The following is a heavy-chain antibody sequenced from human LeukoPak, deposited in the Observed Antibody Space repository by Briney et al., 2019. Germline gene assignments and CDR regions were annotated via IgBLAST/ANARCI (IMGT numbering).Heavy chain of an antibody. J-gene: IGHJ5*02. CDR3: ARGNYYDSSGYYNSWFDP. CDR2: ISYDGSNK. CDR1: GFTISSKY. D-gene: IGHD3-22*01. Sequence: PGGSLRLSCAASGFTISSKYMNWVRQAPGKGLEWVAVISYDGSNKYYADSVKGRFTISRDNSKNTLYLQMNSLRAEDTAVYYCARGNYYDSSGYYNSWFDPWGQGTLVTVSS. V-gene: IGHV3-30-3*01.